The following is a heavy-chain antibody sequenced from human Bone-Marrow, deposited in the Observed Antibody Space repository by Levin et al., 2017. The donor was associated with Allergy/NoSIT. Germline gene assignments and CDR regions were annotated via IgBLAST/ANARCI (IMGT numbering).Heavy chain of an antibody. V-gene: IGHV3-23*01. D-gene: IGHD2-21*01. CDR3: ARAGQGDYSWYFDL. CDR1: GFSFSNHA. J-gene: IGHJ2*01. CDR2: ISGTGGRT. Sequence: QSGGSLRLSCAVSGFSFSNHAMSWVRQAPGKGLEWVSAISGTGGRTYYADSVKGRFTISRDNSKNTLYLQMNSLKAEDTAVYYCARAGQGDYSWYFDLWGRGTLVTVSS.